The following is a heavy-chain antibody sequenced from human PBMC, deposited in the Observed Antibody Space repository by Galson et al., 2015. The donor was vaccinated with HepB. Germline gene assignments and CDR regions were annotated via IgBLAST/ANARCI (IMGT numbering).Heavy chain of an antibody. D-gene: IGHD5-24*01. CDR2: IYPGDSDT. J-gene: IGHJ3*02. CDR3: AGDGAGLRDGSNSDPEAFDI. V-gene: IGHV5-51*03. CDR1: GYNFPFYW. Sequence: QSGAEVKKPGESLKISCEGSGYNFPFYWIGWVRQMPGKGLEWVGLIYPGDSDTRYSPSFQGQVTFSADKSISTAYLQWSSLKASDDAIYYRAGDGAGLRDGSNSDPEAFDIWGHGTMVA.